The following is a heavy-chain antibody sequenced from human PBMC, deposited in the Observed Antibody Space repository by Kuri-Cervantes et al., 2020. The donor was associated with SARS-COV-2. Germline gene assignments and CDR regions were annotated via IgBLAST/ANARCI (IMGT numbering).Heavy chain of an antibody. J-gene: IGHJ6*02. CDR1: GGSIGIRRSY. CDR2: IYYSGST. V-gene: IGHV4-39*01. CDR3: ARQGGYYGMDV. D-gene: IGHD3-22*01. Sequence: GSLRPSCSVSGGSIGIRRSYWGWTRQPQGKGLEWIGSIYYSGSTNYNPTLKSRVTISVDTSTNQFFLNLTSVTAADTAVYYCARQGGYYGMDVWGQGTTVTVSS.